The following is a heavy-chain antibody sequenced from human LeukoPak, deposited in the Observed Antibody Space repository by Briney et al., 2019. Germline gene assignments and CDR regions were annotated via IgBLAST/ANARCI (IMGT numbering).Heavy chain of an antibody. CDR1: GGSISSYY. J-gene: IGHJ4*02. Sequence: SETLSLTCTVSGGSISSYYWSWIRQPPGKGLEWIGYIYYSGSTNYNPSLKSRVTISVDTSKNQFSLKLSSVTAADTAVYYCARDRLRGMYFDYWGQGTLVTVSS. CDR2: IYYSGST. V-gene: IGHV4-59*01. CDR3: ARDRLRGMYFDY. D-gene: IGHD3-10*01.